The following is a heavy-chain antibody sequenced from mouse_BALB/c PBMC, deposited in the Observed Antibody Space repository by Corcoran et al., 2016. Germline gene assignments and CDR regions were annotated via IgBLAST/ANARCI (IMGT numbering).Heavy chain of an antibody. CDR2: INPRSGGT. J-gene: IGHJ2*03. CDR1: GYRNTDYN. Sequence: EVLLQQSGPELVKPGAAVKISCKASGYRNTDYNMDWVMQRHGKSLEWIGDINPRSGGTIYNQTFKGKDTLTIDKSSSTAYMELHSLTSEDTAVSYCARWGITTFDYWGQGTSVTVSS. CDR3: ARWGITTFDY. V-gene: IGHV1-18*01. D-gene: IGHD1-1*01.